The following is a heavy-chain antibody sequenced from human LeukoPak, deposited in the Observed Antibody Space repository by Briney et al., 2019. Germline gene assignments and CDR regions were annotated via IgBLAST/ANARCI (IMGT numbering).Heavy chain of an antibody. V-gene: IGHV3-7*01. J-gene: IGHJ4*02. D-gene: IGHD3-3*01. CDR2: IKQDGSEK. CDR3: ARDYDFWSGPPAY. CDR1: GFTFSSYW. Sequence: GGSLRLSCAASGFTFSSYWMSWVRQASGKGLEWVANIKQDGSEKYYVDSVKGRFTISRDNAKNSLYLQMNSLRAEDTAVYYCARDYDFWSGPPAYWGQGTLVTVSS.